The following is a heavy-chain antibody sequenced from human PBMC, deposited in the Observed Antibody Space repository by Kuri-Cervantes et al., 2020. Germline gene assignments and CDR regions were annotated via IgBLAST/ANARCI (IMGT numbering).Heavy chain of an antibody. D-gene: IGHD5-18*01. CDR2: ISYDGSNK. Sequence: GESLKISCAASGFTFSSYAMHWVRQAPGKGLEWVAVISYDGSNKYYADSVKCRFTISRDNSKNTLYLQMNSLRAEDTAVYYCAKGSRRYSYGEKIDYWGQGTLVTVSS. CDR1: GFTFSSYA. CDR3: AKGSRRYSYGEKIDY. J-gene: IGHJ4*02. V-gene: IGHV3-30-3*01.